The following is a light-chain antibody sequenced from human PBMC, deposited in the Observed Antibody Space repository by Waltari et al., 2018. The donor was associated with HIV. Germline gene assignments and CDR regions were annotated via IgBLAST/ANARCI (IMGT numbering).Light chain of an antibody. V-gene: IGKV3-20*01. Sequence: EIVLTQSPGTLSLSPGERATLFCRASQSVSDSYLVWYQQKPGRAPRLLIYGASNRAPGIPDRFSGSGSGTDFTLTISRLDPEDFAVYYCQQFAGSVWTFGQGTRVEIK. CDR3: QQFAGSVWT. CDR2: GAS. J-gene: IGKJ1*01. CDR1: QSVSDSY.